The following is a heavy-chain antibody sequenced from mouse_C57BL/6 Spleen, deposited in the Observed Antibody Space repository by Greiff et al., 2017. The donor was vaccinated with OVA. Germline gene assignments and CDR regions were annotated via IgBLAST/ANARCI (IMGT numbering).Heavy chain of an antibody. CDR2: IYPGDGDT. J-gene: IGHJ4*01. Sequence: QVQLKESGPELVKPGASVKISCKASGYAFSSSWMNWVKQRPGKGLEWIGRIYPGDGDTNYNGKFKGKATLTADKSSSTAYMQLSSLTSEDSAVYFCARYSGNYVGAMDYWGLGTSVTVSS. CDR1: GYAFSSSW. CDR3: ARYSGNYVGAMDY. V-gene: IGHV1-82*01. D-gene: IGHD2-1*01.